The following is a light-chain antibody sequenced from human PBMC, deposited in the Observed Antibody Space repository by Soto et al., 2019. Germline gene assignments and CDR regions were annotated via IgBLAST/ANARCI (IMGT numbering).Light chain of an antibody. CDR2: GNS. CDR1: RSNIGAGYD. V-gene: IGLV1-40*01. Sequence: QSVLTQPPSVSGAPGQRVTISCTGSRSNIGAGYDVHWYQQLPGTAPKILIYGNSNRPSEVPDRFSGSKSGTSASLAITGLQAEDEADYYCQSYDRSLSGSWVFGGGTKLTVL. J-gene: IGLJ2*01. CDR3: QSYDRSLSGSWV.